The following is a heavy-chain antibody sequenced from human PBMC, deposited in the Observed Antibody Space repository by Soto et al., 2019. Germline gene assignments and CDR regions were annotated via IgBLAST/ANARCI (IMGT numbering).Heavy chain of an antibody. CDR2: ILPIFGTA. J-gene: IGHJ4*02. Sequence: QVQLVQSGAEVKKPGSSVKVSCKASGGTFSSYAISWVRQAPGQGLEWMGGILPIFGTANYAQKFQGRVTITADESPSTAYMELSSLRSEDTAVYYCARGQLWFGELPRGFDYWGQGTLVTVSS. V-gene: IGHV1-69*12. D-gene: IGHD3-10*01. CDR3: ARGQLWFGELPRGFDY. CDR1: GGTFSSYA.